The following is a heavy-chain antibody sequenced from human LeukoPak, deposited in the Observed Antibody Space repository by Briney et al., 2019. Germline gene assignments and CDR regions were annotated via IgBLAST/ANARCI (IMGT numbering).Heavy chain of an antibody. J-gene: IGHJ4*02. V-gene: IGHV3-48*03. CDR3: ARAYGSGSYYDY. D-gene: IGHD3-10*01. Sequence: GGSLRLSCAASGFTFSSYEMNWVRQAPGKGLEWVSYISSSGSTIYYADSVKGRFTISRDNSNNTLYLQMGSLRAEDMAVYYCARAYGSGSYYDYWGQGTLVTVSS. CDR1: GFTFSSYE. CDR2: ISSSGSTI.